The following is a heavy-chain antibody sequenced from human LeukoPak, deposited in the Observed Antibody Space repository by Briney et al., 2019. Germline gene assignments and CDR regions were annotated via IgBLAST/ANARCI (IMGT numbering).Heavy chain of an antibody. J-gene: IGHJ4*02. CDR3: AGAYTGFEAFDY. V-gene: IGHV1-2*02. CDR1: GYTFIGYY. CDR2: INPNSGGT. D-gene: IGHD5-12*01. Sequence: ASVKVSCKASGYTFIGYYMHWVRQAPGQGLEWMGWINPNSGGTNYAQKFQDRVTMTRDTSISTAYMELSRLRSDDTAMYFCAGAYTGFEAFDYWGQGTLVTVSS.